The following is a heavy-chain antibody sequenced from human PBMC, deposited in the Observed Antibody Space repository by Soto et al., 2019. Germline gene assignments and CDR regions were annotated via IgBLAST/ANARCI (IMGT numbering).Heavy chain of an antibody. CDR3: ACGGYYDTSLGKWRHYGVDV. CDR1: GYTFIRYG. J-gene: IGHJ6*04. V-gene: IGHV1-18*01. CDR2: ISPYNYYT. D-gene: IGHD3-16*01. Sequence: QVQLAQSANEVKKPGASVRVSRKAAGYTFIRYGIAWVRQAPGQGLEWMGWISPYNYYTVYAQKFPRRVSLTADTTTRTIYLNLWGLTSDDTAVDYCACGGYYDTSLGKWRHYGVDVWGEGTSVSVYS.